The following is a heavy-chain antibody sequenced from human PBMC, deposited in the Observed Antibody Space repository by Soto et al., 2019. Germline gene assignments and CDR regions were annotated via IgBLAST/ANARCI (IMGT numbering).Heavy chain of an antibody. Sequence: GGSLRLSCAASGFTFSSYSMNWVRQAPGKGLEWVSSISSSSSYIYYADSVKGRFTISRDNAKNSLYLQMNSLRTEDTAVYYCARDSLLWPWDYWGQGTLVTVSS. J-gene: IGHJ4*02. CDR3: ARDSLLWPWDY. D-gene: IGHD3-10*01. CDR2: ISSSSSYI. CDR1: GFTFSSYS. V-gene: IGHV3-21*01.